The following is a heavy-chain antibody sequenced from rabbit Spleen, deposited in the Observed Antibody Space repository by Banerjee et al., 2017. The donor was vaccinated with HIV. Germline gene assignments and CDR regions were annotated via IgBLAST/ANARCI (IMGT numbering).Heavy chain of an antibody. CDR1: GFDFSRGYD. J-gene: IGHJ6*01. Sequence: QQLVESGGGLVKPGASLTLTCKASGFDFSRGYDMCWVRQAPGKGLEWISCIAGSSSGFTYSATWAKGRFTCSKTSSTTVTLQMTSLTVADTATYFCARDTGSSFSSYGMDLWGPGDPRHRL. CDR3: ARDTGSSFSSYGMDL. D-gene: IGHD8-1*01. CDR2: IAGSSSGFT. V-gene: IGHV1S40*01.